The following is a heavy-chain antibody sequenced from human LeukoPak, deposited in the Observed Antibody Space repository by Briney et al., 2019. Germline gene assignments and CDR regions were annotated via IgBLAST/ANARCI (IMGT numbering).Heavy chain of an antibody. D-gene: IGHD5-12*01. CDR2: ISGRGGDT. Sequence: PGGSLRLSCTASGFSFSSYAMSWVRQAPGKGLEWVSTISGRGGDTYHADSVKGRFTISRDNSKNTQYLQMNSLRPEDTAVYYCAKAIVRHIVATSPFDYWGQGTLVTVSS. CDR1: GFSFSSYA. CDR3: AKAIVRHIVATSPFDY. J-gene: IGHJ4*02. V-gene: IGHV3-23*01.